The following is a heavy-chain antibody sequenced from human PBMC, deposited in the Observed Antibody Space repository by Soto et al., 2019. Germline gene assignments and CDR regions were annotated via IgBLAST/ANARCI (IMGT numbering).Heavy chain of an antibody. Sequence: ASVKVSCKASGYTFTNSGFSWVRQAPGQGLEWVGWIRVNNGDTHYAQKLQGRVTMTTDTSTSTAYMELSSLRSEDTAVYYCARENLDGYLLPPGPYYYYGMDCWGQGIMVSVSS. D-gene: IGHD2-2*01. CDR2: IRVNNGDT. CDR3: ARENLDGYLLPPGPYYYYGMDC. J-gene: IGHJ6*02. CDR1: GYTFTNSG. V-gene: IGHV1-18*01.